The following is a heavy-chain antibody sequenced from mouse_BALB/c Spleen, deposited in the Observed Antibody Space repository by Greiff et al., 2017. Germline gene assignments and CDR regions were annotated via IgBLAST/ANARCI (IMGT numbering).Heavy chain of an antibody. J-gene: IGHJ3*01. CDR2: INPNSGNT. V-gene: IGHV1S130*01. CDR3: ATGTWFAY. CDR1: GYTFTSYW. Sequence: QVQLQQPGAELVKPGASVKLSCKASGYTFTSYWMHWVKQRPGQGLEWIGEINPNSGNTNYNEKFKGKATLTVDTSSSTAYVDLSSLTSEDSAVYYCATGTWFAYWGQGTLVTVSA. D-gene: IGHD4-1*01.